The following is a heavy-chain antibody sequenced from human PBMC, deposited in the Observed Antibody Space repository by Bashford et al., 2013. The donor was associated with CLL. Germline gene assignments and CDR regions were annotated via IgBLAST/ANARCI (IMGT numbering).Heavy chain of an antibody. D-gene: IGHD2-2*01. J-gene: IGHJ4*02. CDR3: ARAGYCSGPSCSTGLIDY. Sequence: ASVKVSCKASGYTFTDYYIHWVRLAPGQGLEWMGWINPHSGGTNFAQKFQGRVTLARDTSLNTVYMHMSSLRSDDTALYYCARAGYCSGPSCSTGLIDYWGRGTLVTVSS. V-gene: IGHV1-2*02. CDR1: GYTFTDYY. CDR2: INPHSGGT.